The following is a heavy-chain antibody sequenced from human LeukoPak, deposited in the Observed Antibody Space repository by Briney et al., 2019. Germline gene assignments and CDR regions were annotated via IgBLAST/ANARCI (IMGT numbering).Heavy chain of an antibody. CDR2: IIPIFGTA. J-gene: IGHJ2*01. V-gene: IGHV1-69*05. CDR1: GGTFSSYA. CDR3: ARSKDPTRNPYWYFDL. Sequence: SVKVSCKASGGTFSSYAISRVRQAPGQGLEWMGRIIPIFGTANYAQKFQGRVTITTDESTSTAYMELSRLRSEDTAVYYCARSKDPTRNPYWYFDLWGRGTLVTVSS.